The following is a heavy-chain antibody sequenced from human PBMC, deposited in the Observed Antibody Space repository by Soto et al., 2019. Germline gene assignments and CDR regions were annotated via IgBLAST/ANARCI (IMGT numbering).Heavy chain of an antibody. CDR1: GGSIFSSSSY. D-gene: IGHD6-25*01. CDR3: ARGRSLTGFSGHCYSMDV. CDR2: IFYSGTT. J-gene: IGHJ6*02. Sequence: SESLSLTCTVNGGSIFSSSSYWAWIRQYPGKGLEWIGQIFYSGTTYYSPSLGSRVTMSVDTSNNLFSLKLSSVTAADTAVYYCARGRSLTGFSGHCYSMDVWGQGTMVTVSS. V-gene: IGHV4-39*01.